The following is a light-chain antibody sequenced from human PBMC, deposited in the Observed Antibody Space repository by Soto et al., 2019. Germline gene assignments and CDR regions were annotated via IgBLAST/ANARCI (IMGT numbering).Light chain of an antibody. V-gene: IGKV3-20*01. Sequence: EIVLTQSPGTLSLSPGERATLSCRASQSVSSSYLAWYQQKPGQAPRLLIYGASSRATGIPDRFSGSGSGTDFTLTISSLQPEDVATYYCQKQGTFGQGTKVDIK. CDR1: QSVSSSY. J-gene: IGKJ1*01. CDR3: QKQGT. CDR2: GAS.